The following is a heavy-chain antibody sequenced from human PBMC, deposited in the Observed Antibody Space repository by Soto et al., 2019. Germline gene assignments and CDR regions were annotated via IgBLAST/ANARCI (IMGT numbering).Heavy chain of an antibody. CDR1: GGSISSGGYY. Sequence: QVQLQESGPGLVKASQTLSLTCNVSGGSISSGGYYWTWTRQHPGKGLEWIGTIHHSGSTFYNPSLKSRVSISVDTSKNQFSLKRSSVTAAVTAVYFCVRGVLSWGQGTLVTVSS. J-gene: IGHJ1*01. D-gene: IGHD3-10*01. V-gene: IGHV4-31*03. CDR2: IHHSGST. CDR3: VRGVLS.